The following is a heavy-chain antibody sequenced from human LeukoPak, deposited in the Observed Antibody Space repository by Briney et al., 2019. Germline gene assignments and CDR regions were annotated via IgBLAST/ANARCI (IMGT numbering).Heavy chain of an antibody. CDR3: AKDISQGFGEFSN. V-gene: IGHV4-59*01. J-gene: IGHJ4*02. CDR1: GGSISSYY. Sequence: PSETLSLTCTVSGGSISSYYWSWIRQPPGKGLEWIGYIYYSGSTNYNPSLKSRVTISVDTSKNQFSLKLSSVTAADTALYYCAKDISQGFGEFSNWGQGTLVTVSS. CDR2: IYYSGST. D-gene: IGHD3-10*01.